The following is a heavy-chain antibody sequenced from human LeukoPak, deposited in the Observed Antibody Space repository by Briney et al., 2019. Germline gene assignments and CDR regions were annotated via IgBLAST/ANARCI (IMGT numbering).Heavy chain of an antibody. CDR2: IYTSGST. V-gene: IGHV4-4*07. CDR1: GGSISNYY. D-gene: IGHD2-15*01. CDR3: ARLPGRGRTSVVAFDI. Sequence: PPETLSLTCTVSGGSISNYYWTWIRQPAGKGLEWIGRIYTSGSTNYNPSLNSRVTMSLDTSKNQFSLKLSSVTAADTAVYYCARLPGRGRTSVVAFDIWSQGTMVTVSS. J-gene: IGHJ3*02.